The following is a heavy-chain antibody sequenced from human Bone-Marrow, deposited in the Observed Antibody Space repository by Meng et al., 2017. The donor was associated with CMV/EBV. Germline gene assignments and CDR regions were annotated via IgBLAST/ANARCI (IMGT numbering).Heavy chain of an antibody. CDR2: IYDGGTT. CDR1: GFTVNNNF. CDR3: AKDHAYSGSYSYY. D-gene: IGHD1-26*01. Sequence: GESLKISCAASGFTVNNNFMSWVRQAPGKGLEWVSVIYDGGTTNYADSVKGRFTISRDNSKNTLYLQMNSLRAEDTAVYYCAKDHAYSGSYSYYWGQGTLVTVSS. J-gene: IGHJ4*02. V-gene: IGHV3-66*01.